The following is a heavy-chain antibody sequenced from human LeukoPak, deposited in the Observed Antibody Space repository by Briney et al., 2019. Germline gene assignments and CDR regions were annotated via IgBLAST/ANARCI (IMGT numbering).Heavy chain of an antibody. D-gene: IGHD4-17*01. V-gene: IGHV3-23*01. Sequence: PGGSLRLSCAASGFTFSSYAMSWVRRAPGKGLEWVSAISGSGGSTYYADSVKGRFTISRDNSKNTLYLQMNSLRAEDTAVYYCARAYGDCVPFDYWGQGTLVTVSS. CDR1: GFTFSSYA. CDR2: ISGSGGST. CDR3: ARAYGDCVPFDY. J-gene: IGHJ4*02.